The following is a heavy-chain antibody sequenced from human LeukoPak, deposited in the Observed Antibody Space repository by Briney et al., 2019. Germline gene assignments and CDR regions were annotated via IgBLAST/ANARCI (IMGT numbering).Heavy chain of an antibody. CDR3: TNLLGYCSGDTCYNY. D-gene: IGHD2-15*01. CDR2: IRSSANNYAT. Sequence: GGSLRLSCAASGFTFSGSALHWVRQASGKGLEWVGRIRSSANNYATAYAASVKGRFTISRDDSKNTAYMQMNSLETEDTAVYYCTNLLGYCSGDTCYNYWGQGTLVTVSS. CDR1: GFTFSGSA. V-gene: IGHV3-73*01. J-gene: IGHJ4*02.